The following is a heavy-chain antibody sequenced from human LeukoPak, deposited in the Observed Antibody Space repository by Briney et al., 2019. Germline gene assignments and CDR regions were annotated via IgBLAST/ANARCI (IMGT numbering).Heavy chain of an antibody. CDR2: IWYDGSNK. J-gene: IGHJ3*02. D-gene: IGHD5-18*01. CDR3: ARGPDSYGYDAFDI. CDR1: GFTFSSYA. Sequence: PGGSLRLSCAASGFTFSSYAMHWVRQAPGKGLEWVALIWYDGSNKYYADSVKGRFTISRDNSKNTVYLQMSSLRAEDTAMYYCARGPDSYGYDAFDIWGQGTMVTVSS. V-gene: IGHV3-33*01.